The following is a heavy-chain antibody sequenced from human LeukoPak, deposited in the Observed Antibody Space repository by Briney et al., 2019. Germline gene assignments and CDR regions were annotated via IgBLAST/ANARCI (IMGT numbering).Heavy chain of an antibody. CDR1: GDSVSSNSAA. D-gene: IGHD2-2*01. CDR3: ARIITSSPSRRVGWFDP. Sequence: SQTLSLTCAISGDSVSSNSAAWNWIRQSPSRGLEWLGRTYYRSEWYNDYAVSVKSRITINPDTSKNQFSLQLNSVTPEDTAVYYCARIITSSPSRRVGWFDPWGQGTLVTVSS. V-gene: IGHV6-1*01. J-gene: IGHJ5*02. CDR2: TYYRSEWYN.